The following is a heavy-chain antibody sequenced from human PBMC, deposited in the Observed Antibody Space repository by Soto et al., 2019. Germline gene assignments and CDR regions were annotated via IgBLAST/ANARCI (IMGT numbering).Heavy chain of an antibody. V-gene: IGHV3-23*01. Sequence: EVQLLESGGGLVQPGGSLRLSCAASGFTFSSYAMSWVRQAPGKGLEWVSAISGSGGSTYYADSVKGRFTISRDNSKNTLYLQMNSLRAEDTAVSYCAKGPWGGYYDSSGYYFDYWGQGTLVTVSS. CDR1: GFTFSSYA. J-gene: IGHJ4*02. D-gene: IGHD3-22*01. CDR3: AKGPWGGYYDSSGYYFDY. CDR2: ISGSGGST.